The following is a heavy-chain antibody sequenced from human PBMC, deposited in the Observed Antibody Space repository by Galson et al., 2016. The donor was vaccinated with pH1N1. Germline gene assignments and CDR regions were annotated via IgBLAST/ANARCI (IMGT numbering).Heavy chain of an antibody. CDR3: ARARAPEYFDWLSYFDS. CDR1: GGSISSSNFY. J-gene: IGHJ4*02. D-gene: IGHD3-9*01. CDR2: IYYGEST. V-gene: IGHV4-39*07. Sequence: GGSISSSNFYLGWIRQPPGKGLEWIGSIYYGESTHYNPSLKSRVTMSIDTSKDQFSLRLSSVTAADTAVYYCARARAPEYFDWLSYFDSWGQGTLVIFSS.